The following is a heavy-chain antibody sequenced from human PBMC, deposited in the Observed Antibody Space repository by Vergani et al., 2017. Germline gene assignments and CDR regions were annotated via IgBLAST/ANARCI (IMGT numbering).Heavy chain of an antibody. Sequence: QVQLQQWGAGLLKPSQTLSLTCTVSGGSISSGDYYWSWIRQPPGKGLEWIGYIYYSGSTYYNPSLKSRVTISVDTSKNQFSLKLSSVTAADTAVYYCARVLLATPSRSFDYWGQGTLVTVSS. D-gene: IGHD2-15*01. V-gene: IGHV4-30-4*01. CDR1: GGSISSGDYY. CDR3: ARVLLATPSRSFDY. CDR2: IYYSGST. J-gene: IGHJ4*02.